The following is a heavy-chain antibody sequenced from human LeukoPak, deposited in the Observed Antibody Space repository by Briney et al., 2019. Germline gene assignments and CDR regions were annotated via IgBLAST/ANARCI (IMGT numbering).Heavy chain of an antibody. D-gene: IGHD6-19*01. CDR3: ARLPDISGWPFDY. Sequence: PSETLSLTCTVSGGSISSPYWTWIRQPAGKGLEWIGRFYTSGIANYNPSLKSRVTMSVDTSKNQFSLKVTSVTAADTAIYYCARLPDISGWPFDYWGQGMLVTVSS. V-gene: IGHV4-4*07. CDR1: GGSISSPY. CDR2: FYTSGIA. J-gene: IGHJ4*02.